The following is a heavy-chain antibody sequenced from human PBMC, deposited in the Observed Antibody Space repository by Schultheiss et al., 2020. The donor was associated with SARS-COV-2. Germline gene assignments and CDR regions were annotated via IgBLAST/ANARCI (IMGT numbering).Heavy chain of an antibody. V-gene: IGHV4-59*12. Sequence: SETLSLTCAVYGGSFSGYYWSWIRQPPGKGLEWIGYIYYSGSTNYNPSLKSRVTISVDTSKNQFSLKLSSVTAADTAVYYCARGEYSSSWYEGYYYYGMDVWGQGTTVTVSS. J-gene: IGHJ6*02. CDR1: GGSFSGYY. D-gene: IGHD6-13*01. CDR3: ARGEYSSSWYEGYYYYGMDV. CDR2: IYYSGST.